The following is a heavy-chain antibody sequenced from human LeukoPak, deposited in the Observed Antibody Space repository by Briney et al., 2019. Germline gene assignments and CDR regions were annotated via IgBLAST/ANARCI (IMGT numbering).Heavy chain of an antibody. CDR1: GGSISSGGYY. CDR2: ISYSGST. D-gene: IGHD3-3*01. Sequence: SETLSLTCTVSGGSISSGGYYWSWIRQPPGKGLEWIGYISYSGSTYYNPSLKSRVTLSVDTSKNQFSLKLSSVTAADTAVYYCAKDLSGKDAFDIWGQGTMVTVSS. CDR3: AKDLSGKDAFDI. V-gene: IGHV4-30-4*08. J-gene: IGHJ3*02.